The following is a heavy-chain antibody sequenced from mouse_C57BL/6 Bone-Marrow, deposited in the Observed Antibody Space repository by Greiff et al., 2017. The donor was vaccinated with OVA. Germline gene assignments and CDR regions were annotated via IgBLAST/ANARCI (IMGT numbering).Heavy chain of an antibody. Sequence: EVQGVESGPELVKPGASVKIPCKASGYTFTDYNMDWVKQSHGKSLEWIGDINPTNGGTIYNQKFQGKATLTVDTSSSTAYMELRSLTSEDTAVYYCARSGGTRPRVFAYWGQGTLVTVSA. V-gene: IGHV1-18*01. D-gene: IGHD4-1*01. CDR2: INPTNGGT. CDR1: GYTFTDYN. J-gene: IGHJ3*01. CDR3: ARSGGTRPRVFAY.